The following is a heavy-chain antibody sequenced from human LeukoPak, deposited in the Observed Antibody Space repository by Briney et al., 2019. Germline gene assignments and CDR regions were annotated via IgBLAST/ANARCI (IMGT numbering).Heavy chain of an antibody. J-gene: IGHJ4*02. D-gene: IGHD2-21*02. CDR2: IYYSGST. Sequence: PSETLSLTCTVSGGSISSSSYYWGWIRQPPGKGLEWIGSIYYSGSTYYNPSLKSRVTISVDTSKNQFSLKLSSVTAADTAVYYCARRHCGGVCYIDYWGQGTLVTVSS. CDR1: GGSISSSSYY. CDR3: ARRHCGGVCYIDY. V-gene: IGHV4-39*01.